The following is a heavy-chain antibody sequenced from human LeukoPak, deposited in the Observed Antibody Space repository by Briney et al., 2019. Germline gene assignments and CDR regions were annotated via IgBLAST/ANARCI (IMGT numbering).Heavy chain of an antibody. Sequence: GGSLRLSCAGSGFTFSSYAMSWVRQAPGKGLEWVSAISGSGRSAYFAGSVEGRFTISRDNSKNMLYLQMNSLRAEDTAVYYCAKETQFGGVIVTNFDYWGQGTLVTVSS. D-gene: IGHD3-16*02. CDR2: ISGSGRSA. J-gene: IGHJ4*02. V-gene: IGHV3-23*01. CDR1: GFTFSSYA. CDR3: AKETQFGGVIVTNFDY.